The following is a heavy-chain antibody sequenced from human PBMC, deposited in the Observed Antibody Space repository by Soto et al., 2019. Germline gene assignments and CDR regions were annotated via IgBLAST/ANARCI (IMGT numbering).Heavy chain of an antibody. CDR1: GFTFSDAW. CDR3: NWTGTNWFAS. CDR2: IKSGGPT. V-gene: IGHV3-15*01. J-gene: IGHJ5*01. D-gene: IGHD1-1*01. Sequence: GGSLRLSCTASGFTFSDAWMSWVRQAPGKGLEWVGRIKSGGPTDYAAPVKGRFTISRDDSKNTVYLQMNSLKTEDTAVYYCNWTGTNWFASWGQGTLVTVSS.